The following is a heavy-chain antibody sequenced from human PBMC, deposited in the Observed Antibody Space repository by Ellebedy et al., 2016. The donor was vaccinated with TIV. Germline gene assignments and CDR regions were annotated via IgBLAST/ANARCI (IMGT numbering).Heavy chain of an antibody. CDR1: GYTFTSYG. Sequence: ASVKVSXXASGYTFTSYGISWVRQAPGQGLEWMGWISAYNGNTNYAQKLQGRVTMTTDTSTSTAYMELRSLRSDDTAVYYCARARSVVDWFNPWGQGTLVTVSS. J-gene: IGHJ5*02. CDR3: ARARSVVDWFNP. V-gene: IGHV1-18*01. CDR2: ISAYNGNT. D-gene: IGHD2-15*01.